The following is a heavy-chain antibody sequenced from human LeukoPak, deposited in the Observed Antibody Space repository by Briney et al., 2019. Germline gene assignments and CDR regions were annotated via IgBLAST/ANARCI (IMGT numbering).Heavy chain of an antibody. V-gene: IGHV4-34*01. CDR3: ARGKGDDSSGYYPPLYFDY. D-gene: IGHD3-22*01. Sequence: SETLSLTCAVCGGSFSGYYWSWIRQPPGKGLEWLGEINHSGSTNYNPSLKSRVTISVDTSKNQFSLKLSSVTAADTAVYYCARGKGDDSSGYYPPLYFDYWGQGTLVTVSS. J-gene: IGHJ4*02. CDR1: GGSFSGYY. CDR2: INHSGST.